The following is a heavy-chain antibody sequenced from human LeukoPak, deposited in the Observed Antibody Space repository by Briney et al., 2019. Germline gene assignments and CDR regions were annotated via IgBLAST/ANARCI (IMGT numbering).Heavy chain of an antibody. CDR2: ISSSSYI. CDR1: GLTFSSYS. Sequence: GGSLRLSCAASGLTFSSYSMNWVRQAPGKGLEWVSSISSSSYILYADSVKGRFTISRDNAKNSLFLQINSLRAEDTAVYYCARQGPYGDYSHWGQGTMVTVSS. D-gene: IGHD4-17*01. J-gene: IGHJ4*02. CDR3: ARQGPYGDYSH. V-gene: IGHV3-21*01.